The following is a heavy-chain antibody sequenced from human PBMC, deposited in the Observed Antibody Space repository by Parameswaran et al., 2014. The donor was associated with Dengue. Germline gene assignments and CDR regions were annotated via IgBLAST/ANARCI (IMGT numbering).Heavy chain of an antibody. V-gene: IGHV5-51*01. J-gene: IGHJ3*02. CDR2: IYPGDSDT. CDR3: ARPPSSGSYEGGAFDI. D-gene: IGHD1-26*01. Sequence: VRQMPGKGLEWMGIIYPGDSDTRYSPSFQGQVTISADKSISTAYLQWSSLKASDTAMYYCARPPSSGSYEGGAFDIWGQGTMVTVSS.